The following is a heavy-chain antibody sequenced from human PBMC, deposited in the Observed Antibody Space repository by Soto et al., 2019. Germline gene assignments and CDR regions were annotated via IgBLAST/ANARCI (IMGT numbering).Heavy chain of an antibody. V-gene: IGHV5-10-1*01. D-gene: IGHD3-22*01. Sequence: GESLKISCKGSGYSFTSYWISWVRQMPGKGLEWMGRIDPSDSYTNYSPSFQGHVTISRDNSKNTLYLQMNSLRAEDTAVYYCAKDGPMIVVVTYQFDYWGQGTLVTVSS. CDR1: GYSFTSYW. J-gene: IGHJ4*02. CDR3: AKDGPMIVVVTYQFDY. CDR2: IDPSDSYT.